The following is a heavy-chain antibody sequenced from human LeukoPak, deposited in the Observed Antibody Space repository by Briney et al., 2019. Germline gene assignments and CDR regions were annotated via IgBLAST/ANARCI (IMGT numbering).Heavy chain of an antibody. CDR1: GFTFSDYY. D-gene: IGHD2-15*01. CDR2: IKSKTDGGTT. CDR3: TTDLIGSLQH. V-gene: IGHV3-15*01. Sequence: GGSLRLSCAASGFTFSDYYMSWVRQAPGKGLEWVGRIKSKTDGGTTDYAAPEKGRFTISRDDSKNTLYLQMNSLKTEDTAVYYCTTDLIGSLQHWGQGTLVTVSS. J-gene: IGHJ1*01.